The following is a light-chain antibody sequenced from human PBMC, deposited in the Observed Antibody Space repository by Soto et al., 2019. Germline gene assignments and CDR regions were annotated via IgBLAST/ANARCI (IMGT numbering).Light chain of an antibody. CDR1: SADVGGYNF. CDR2: DVS. V-gene: IGLV2-14*03. J-gene: IGLJ2*01. Sequence: QSVLTQPASVSGSPGQSITISCTGTSADVGGYNFVSWYQHHPGKAPKLMIYDVSNRPSGVSNRFSGSKSGNTASLTISRLQAEDEADYYCSSYTSSRTHVVFGGGTKLTVL. CDR3: SSYTSSRTHVV.